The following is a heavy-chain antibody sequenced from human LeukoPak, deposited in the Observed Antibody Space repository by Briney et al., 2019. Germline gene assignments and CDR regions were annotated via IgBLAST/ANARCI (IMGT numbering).Heavy chain of an antibody. J-gene: IGHJ4*02. CDR2: INHSGST. V-gene: IGHV4-34*01. Sequence: SETLSLTCAVYGGSFSGYYWSWIRQPPGKGLEWIGEINHSGSTNYNPSLKSRVTISVDTSKNQFSLKLSSVTAADTAVYYCVRYMRGYSGYQFDYWGQGTLVTVSS. CDR3: VRYMRGYSGYQFDY. D-gene: IGHD5-12*01. CDR1: GGSFSGYY.